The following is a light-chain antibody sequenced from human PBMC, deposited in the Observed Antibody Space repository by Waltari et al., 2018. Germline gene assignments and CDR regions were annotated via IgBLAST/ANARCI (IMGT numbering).Light chain of an antibody. CDR1: RYNIGRNS. Sequence: QSVLTQSPSASGTPGQRVSIPCSGNRYNIGRNSVKWYRQLPGTDPKLLIYNNNQRPSGVPDRFSCSKSGTSVSLAISGLQSEDEADYYCTAWDDSLSVRVFGGGTKLTVL. J-gene: IGLJ3*02. CDR3: TAWDDSLSVRV. V-gene: IGLV1-44*01. CDR2: NNN.